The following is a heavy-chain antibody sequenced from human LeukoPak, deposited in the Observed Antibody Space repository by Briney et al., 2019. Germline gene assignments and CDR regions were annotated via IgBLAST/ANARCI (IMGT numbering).Heavy chain of an antibody. CDR3: ARDSSAMLRGYSDY. CDR1: GFTFSSYE. CDR2: IDATGDTI. V-gene: IGHV3-48*03. Sequence: GGSLRLSCAASGFTFSSYEFNWVRQAPGKGLQWISYIDATGDTIFYSDSVRGRFTISRDNTRNSLFLQMNSLRAEDTAVYYCARDSSAMLRGYSDYWGLGTLATVSS. J-gene: IGHJ4*02. D-gene: IGHD3-10*01.